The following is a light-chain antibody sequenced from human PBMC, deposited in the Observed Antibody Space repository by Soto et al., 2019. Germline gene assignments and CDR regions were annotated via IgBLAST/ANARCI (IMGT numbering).Light chain of an antibody. CDR2: GNR. J-gene: IGLJ3*02. V-gene: IGLV1-40*01. Sequence: QSGLTQPPSVSGAPGQRVTISCTGNSSNLGAGYDVHWYQQLPGAAPKLVIFGNRYRPAWVPERFSGSKSGTSASLAITGLQAEDEADYYCQAYDYSLTASVFGGGTKLTVL. CDR3: QAYDYSLTASV. CDR1: SSNLGAGYD.